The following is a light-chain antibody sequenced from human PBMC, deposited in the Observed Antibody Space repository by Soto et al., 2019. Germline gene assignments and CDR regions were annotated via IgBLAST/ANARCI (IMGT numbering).Light chain of an antibody. CDR3: QQYNNWPWT. Sequence: ERVMTQSPATLSVSPGERATLSCRASQSVSNNYLAWYQQKPGQAPRLLIYGASSRATGIPDRFSGSGSGTDFTLTISRLEPEDFAVYYCQQYNNWPWTFGQGTKVDIK. CDR1: QSVSNNY. V-gene: IGKV3D-20*02. CDR2: GAS. J-gene: IGKJ1*01.